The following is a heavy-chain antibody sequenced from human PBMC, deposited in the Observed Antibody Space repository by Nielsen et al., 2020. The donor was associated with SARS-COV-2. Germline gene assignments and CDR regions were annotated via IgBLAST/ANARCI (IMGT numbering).Heavy chain of an antibody. CDR1: GFTFSSYS. D-gene: IGHD5-18*01. Sequence: GGSLRLSCAASGFTFSSYSMNWVRQAPGKGLEWVSSISSSSSYIYYADSVKGRFTISRDNAKNSLYLQMNSLRAEDTAVYYCARDVDTAMVTWFDPWGQGTLVTVSS. J-gene: IGHJ5*02. V-gene: IGHV3-21*01. CDR2: ISSSSSYI. CDR3: ARDVDTAMVTWFDP.